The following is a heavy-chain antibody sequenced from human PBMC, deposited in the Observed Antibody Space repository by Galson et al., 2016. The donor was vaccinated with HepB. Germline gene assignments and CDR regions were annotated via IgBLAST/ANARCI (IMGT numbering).Heavy chain of an antibody. Sequence: SVKVSCKASGGTFSSYSTSWLRQAPGQGLEWMGGIIPIFGTANYAQKFQGRVTFTRDTSANIAYMELSSLRSEDTAVYYCTLGCSRTFCSPLRYFDLWGRGTLVTVSS. CDR2: IIPIFGTA. D-gene: IGHD2-2*01. CDR1: GGTFSSYS. CDR3: TLGCSRTFCSPLRYFDL. J-gene: IGHJ2*01. V-gene: IGHV1-69*05.